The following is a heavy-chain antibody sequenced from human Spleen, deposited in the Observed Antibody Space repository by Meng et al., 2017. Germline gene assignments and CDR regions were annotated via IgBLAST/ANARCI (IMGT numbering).Heavy chain of an antibody. J-gene: IGHJ4*02. D-gene: IGHD6-13*01. V-gene: IGHV3-7*01. Sequence: GESLKISCAASGLTFSTYWMSWVRQAPGKGLEWVANIMQDGSEKYYVDSVKGRFTISRDNAKDSLYLQMNSLRAEDTAVYDCANVGSSWTLVTYFASRGQGTLVTVSS. CDR3: ANVGSSWTLVTYFAS. CDR2: IMQDGSEK. CDR1: GLTFSTYW.